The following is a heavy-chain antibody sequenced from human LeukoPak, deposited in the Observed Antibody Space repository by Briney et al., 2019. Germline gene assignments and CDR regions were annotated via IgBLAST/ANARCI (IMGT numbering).Heavy chain of an antibody. V-gene: IGHV3-23*01. CDR1: GFTFSSYA. J-gene: IGHJ4*02. CDR3: ASHATTGTTFFDY. D-gene: IGHD1-1*01. Sequence: PGGSLRLSCAASGFTFSSYAMSWVRQAPGKGLEWVSAISGSGGSTNYASSVRGRFTISRDNSKTTMYLQMTSVRAEDKAVYFCASHATTGTTFFDYWGQGTLVPVSS. CDR2: ISGSGGST.